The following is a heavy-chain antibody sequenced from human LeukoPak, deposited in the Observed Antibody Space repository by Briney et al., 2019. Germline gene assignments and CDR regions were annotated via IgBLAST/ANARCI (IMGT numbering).Heavy chain of an antibody. J-gene: IGHJ5*02. D-gene: IGHD6-13*01. CDR1: GGSNSSGGYY. V-gene: IGHV4-31*03. Sequence: QTLSLTCTVSGGSNSSGGYYWSWIRQHPGKGLEWIGYIYYSGSTYYNPSLKSRVTISVDTSKNQFSLKLSSVTAADTAVHYCAREKWQQLSENWFDPWGQGTLVTVSS. CDR3: AREKWQQLSENWFDP. CDR2: IYYSGST.